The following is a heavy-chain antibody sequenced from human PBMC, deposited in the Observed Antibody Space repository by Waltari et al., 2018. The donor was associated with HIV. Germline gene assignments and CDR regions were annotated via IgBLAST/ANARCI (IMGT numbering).Heavy chain of an antibody. CDR1: GGSFRSSSYY. Sequence: QLQLQESGPGLVKPSETLSLTCTVSGGSFRSSSYYWGWIRQPPGKGLEWIGSIYYSGSTYYNPSLKSRVTISVDTSKNQFSLKLSSVTAADTAVYYCASHNVEMATFDYWGQGTLVTVSS. V-gene: IGHV4-39*01. D-gene: IGHD5-12*01. CDR3: ASHNVEMATFDY. J-gene: IGHJ4*02. CDR2: IYYSGST.